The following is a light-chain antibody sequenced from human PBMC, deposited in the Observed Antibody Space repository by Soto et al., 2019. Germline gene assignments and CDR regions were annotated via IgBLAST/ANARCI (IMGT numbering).Light chain of an antibody. CDR3: HQYGSSPT. Sequence: EIVLTQSPGTLSLSPGERATLPCRASQSVSNNYLAWYQQKPGQAPRLLIYGASSRATGIPDRFSGSGSGTDFTLTVSRLEPEDFAVYYCHQYGSSPTFGGGTKVEI. CDR2: GAS. J-gene: IGKJ4*01. V-gene: IGKV3-20*01. CDR1: QSVSNNY.